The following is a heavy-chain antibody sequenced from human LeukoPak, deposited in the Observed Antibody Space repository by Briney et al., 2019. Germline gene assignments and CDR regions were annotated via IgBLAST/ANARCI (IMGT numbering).Heavy chain of an antibody. D-gene: IGHD1-26*01. CDR2: IYYSGST. CDR1: GGSISSSSYY. Sequence: SETLSLTCTVSGGSISSSSYYWGWIRQPPGKGLEWIGSIYYSGSTYYNPSLKSRVTISVDTSKNQFSLKLSSVTAADTAVYYCARRRGGSYEFRLNWFDPWGQGTLVAVSS. J-gene: IGHJ5*02. CDR3: ARRRGGSYEFRLNWFDP. V-gene: IGHV4-39*01.